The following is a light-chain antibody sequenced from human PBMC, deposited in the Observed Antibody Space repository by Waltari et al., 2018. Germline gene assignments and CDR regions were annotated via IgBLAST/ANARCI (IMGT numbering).Light chain of an antibody. J-gene: IGKJ4*01. CDR3: QQLNSYPPT. V-gene: IGKV1-9*01. CDR2: AAS. Sequence: QLTQSPSSLSASVGDRVTITCRASQGISSFLAWYQQKAGKAPKLLIYAASTSQSGAPSRFSGSGSGTDFTLTISSLQPEDFATYYCQQLNSYPPTFGGGTKVEIK. CDR1: QGISSF.